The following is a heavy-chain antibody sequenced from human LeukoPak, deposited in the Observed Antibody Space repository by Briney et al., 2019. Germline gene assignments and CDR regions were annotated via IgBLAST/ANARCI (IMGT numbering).Heavy chain of an antibody. J-gene: IGHJ6*03. CDR1: GYTFTGYY. CDR2: INPNSGGT. D-gene: IGHD6-13*01. CDR3: ARSGDSSSWYAVYYYYYMDV. Sequence: ASVKVSCKASGYTFTGYYMHWVRQAPGQGPEWMGWINPNSGGTNYAQKLQGRVTMTTDTSTSTAYMELRSLRSDDTAVYYCARSGDSSSWYAVYYYYYMDVWGKGTTVTVSS. V-gene: IGHV1-2*02.